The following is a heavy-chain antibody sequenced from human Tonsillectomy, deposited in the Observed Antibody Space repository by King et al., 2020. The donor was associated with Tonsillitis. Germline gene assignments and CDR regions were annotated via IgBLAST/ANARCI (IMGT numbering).Heavy chain of an antibody. D-gene: IGHD3-22*01. CDR3: GRIYYVSVAADH. V-gene: IGHV5-51*01. Sequence: QLVQSGAEVKKPGDSLRISCRGSGFSFDNSWIGWVRQRLGRGLEWLGNIYPGDSDTKYSPSFQGQFSLSADRSINTVYVQWSSLKASDTAIYFCGRIYYVSVAADHWGQRTLVTVSS. CDR1: GFSFDNSW. J-gene: IGHJ4*02. CDR2: IYPGDSDT.